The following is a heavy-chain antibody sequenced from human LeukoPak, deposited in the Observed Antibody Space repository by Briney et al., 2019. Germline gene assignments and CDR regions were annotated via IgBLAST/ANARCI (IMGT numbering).Heavy chain of an antibody. CDR1: GFSFSNYA. V-gene: IGHV3-23*01. Sequence: PGGSLRLSCAASGFSFSNYAMAWVRQAPGKGLEWVSALSGRGDKTYYTDSVTGRFTISRDNSKNTLFLQMTSLTAEDTAIYYCAKVFLQGDFWSGYYHYYFDFWGQGTLVTVSS. D-gene: IGHD3-3*01. J-gene: IGHJ4*02. CDR2: LSGRGDKT. CDR3: AKVFLQGDFWSGYYHYYFDF.